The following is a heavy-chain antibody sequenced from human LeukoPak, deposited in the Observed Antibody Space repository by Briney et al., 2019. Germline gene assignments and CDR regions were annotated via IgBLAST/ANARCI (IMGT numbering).Heavy chain of an antibody. D-gene: IGHD6-19*01. CDR2: ISSSGDTI. V-gene: IGHV3-48*03. CDR1: GFTFSSYE. CDR3: ARAIAVAATDY. J-gene: IGHJ4*02. Sequence: GGSLRLSCAVSGFTFSSYEMNWVRQAPGKGLEWVSYISSSGDTIYYADSVKGRLTISRDNAKNSLYLQMNSLRAEDTGIYYCARAIAVAATDYWGQGTLVTVSS.